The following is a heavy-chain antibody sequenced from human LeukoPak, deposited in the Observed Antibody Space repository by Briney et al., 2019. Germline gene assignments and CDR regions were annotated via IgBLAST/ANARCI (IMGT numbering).Heavy chain of an antibody. CDR1: GFTFSDYY. J-gene: IGHJ5*02. CDR2: ISSSGSTI. Sequence: PGGSLRLSCAASGFTFSDYYMSWIRQAPGKGLEWVSYISSSGSTIYYADSVKGRFTISRDNAKNSLYLQMNSLRAEDTAVYYCARVVRYYDILTGHHQNWFDPWGQGTLVTVSS. V-gene: IGHV3-11*01. CDR3: ARVVRYYDILTGHHQNWFDP. D-gene: IGHD3-9*01.